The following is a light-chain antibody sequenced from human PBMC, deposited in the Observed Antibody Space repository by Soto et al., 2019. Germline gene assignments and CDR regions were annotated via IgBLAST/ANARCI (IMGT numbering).Light chain of an antibody. V-gene: IGLV2-14*01. CDR1: SSDVGGYDF. CDR2: EVR. J-gene: IGLJ1*01. Sequence: QSVLTQPASVSGSPGQSITISCTGTSSDVGGYDFVSWYQHHPGKAPKLIIYEVRTRPSGVSDRFSGSKSGNTAFLTISGLQEEDADYYYCSSYTSHSGVFGGGTKVTV. CDR3: SSYTSHSGV.